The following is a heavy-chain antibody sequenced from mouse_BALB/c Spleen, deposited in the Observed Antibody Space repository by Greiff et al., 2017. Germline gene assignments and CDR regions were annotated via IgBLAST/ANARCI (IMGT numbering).Heavy chain of an antibody. D-gene: IGHD2-4*01. CDR1: GFTFSSFG. CDR3: ARSTMINYYAMDY. CDR2: ISSGSSTI. Sequence: EVQRVESGGGLVQPGGSRKLSCAASGFTFSSFGMHWVRQAPEKGLEWVAYISSGSSTIYYADTVKGRFTISRDNPKNTLFLQMTSLRSEDTAMYYCARSTMINYYAMDYWGQGTSVTVSS. J-gene: IGHJ4*01. V-gene: IGHV5-17*02.